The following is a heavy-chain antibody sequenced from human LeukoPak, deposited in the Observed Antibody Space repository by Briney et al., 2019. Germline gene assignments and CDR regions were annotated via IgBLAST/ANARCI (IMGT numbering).Heavy chain of an antibody. CDR3: ARKSRYCSSTSCYTRTDWFDP. D-gene: IGHD2-2*02. V-gene: IGHV4-59*12. CDR1: GGSISSYY. CDR2: IYYSGST. Sequence: NPSETLSLTCTVSGGSISSYYWSWIRQPPGKGLEWIGYIYYSGSTNYNPSLKSRVTISVDTSKNQFSLKLSSMTAADTAVYYCARKSRYCSSTSCYTRTDWFDPWGQGTLVTVSS. J-gene: IGHJ5*02.